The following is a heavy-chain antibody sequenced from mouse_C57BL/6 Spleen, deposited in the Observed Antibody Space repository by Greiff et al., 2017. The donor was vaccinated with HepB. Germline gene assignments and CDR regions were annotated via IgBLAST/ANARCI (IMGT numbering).Heavy chain of an antibody. Sequence: EVQVVESGGGLVKPGGSLKLSCAASGFTFSDYGMHWVRQAPEKGLEWVAYISSGSSTIYYADTVKGRFTISRDNAKNTLFLQMTSLRSEDTAIYYCARGNDGISSVDYWGQGTTLTVSS. V-gene: IGHV5-17*01. D-gene: IGHD1-1*01. J-gene: IGHJ2*01. CDR2: ISSGSSTI. CDR1: GFTFSDYG. CDR3: ARGNDGISSVDY.